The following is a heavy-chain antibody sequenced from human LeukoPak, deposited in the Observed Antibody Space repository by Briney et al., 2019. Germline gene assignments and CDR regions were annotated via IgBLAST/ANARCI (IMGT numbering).Heavy chain of an antibody. CDR2: IYSGGST. Sequence: GGSLRLSCAASGFTVSSNYMSWVRQAPGKGLEWVSVIYSGGSTYYADSVKGRFTISRDNSKNTLYLQMNSLRAEDTAVYYCARTTEGGYTYDYFYYYYKDVWGKGTTVTISS. CDR3: ARTTEGGYTYDYFYYYYKDV. CDR1: GFTVSSNY. D-gene: IGHD5-18*01. V-gene: IGHV3-53*01. J-gene: IGHJ6*03.